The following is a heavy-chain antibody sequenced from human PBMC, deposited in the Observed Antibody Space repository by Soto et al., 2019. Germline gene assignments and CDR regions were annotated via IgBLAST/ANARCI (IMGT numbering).Heavy chain of an antibody. V-gene: IGHV3-7*03. CDR3: AVYGYGVSAAAY. CDR2: INQDGSER. Sequence: GGSLRLSCAGSGLTFRNDWLSWVRQAPGKGLEWVANINQDGSERYYVDSVRGRFTISRDNVENSLYLQLNSLRPEDTTVYYCAVYGYGVSAAAYWGQGTLVTVSS. D-gene: IGHD4-17*01. CDR1: GLTFRNDW. J-gene: IGHJ4*02.